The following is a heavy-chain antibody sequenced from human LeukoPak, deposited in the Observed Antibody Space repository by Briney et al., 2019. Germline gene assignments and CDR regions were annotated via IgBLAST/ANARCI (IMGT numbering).Heavy chain of an antibody. CDR1: GFTVSSNY. D-gene: IGHD2-15*01. J-gene: IGHJ4*02. CDR2: ISYDGSNK. V-gene: IGHV3-30-3*01. CDR3: ARAYCSGGSCTTRPHLAY. Sequence: GGSLRLSCAASGFTVSSNYMSWVRQAPGKGLEWVAVISYDGSNKYYADSVKGRFTISRDNSKNTLYLQMNSLRAEDTAVYYCARAYCSGGSCTTRPHLAYWGQGTLVTVSS.